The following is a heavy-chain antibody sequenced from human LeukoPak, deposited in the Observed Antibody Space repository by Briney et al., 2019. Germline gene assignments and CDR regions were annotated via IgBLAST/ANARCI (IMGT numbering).Heavy chain of an antibody. Sequence: SETLSLTCTVSGGSISSSSYYWGWIRQPPGQGLEWIGSIYYSGSTYYNPSLKSRVTISVDTSKNQFSLKLSSVTAADTAVYYCASPSLDYGDTYYGMDVWGQGTTVTVSS. J-gene: IGHJ6*02. CDR3: ASPSLDYGDTYYGMDV. V-gene: IGHV4-39*01. CDR1: GGSISSSSYY. CDR2: IYYSGST. D-gene: IGHD4-17*01.